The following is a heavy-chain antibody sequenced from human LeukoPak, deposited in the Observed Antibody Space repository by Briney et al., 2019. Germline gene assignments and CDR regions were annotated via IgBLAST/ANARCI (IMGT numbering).Heavy chain of an antibody. CDR3: ARHYYGSGSYYRYNWFDP. Sequence: PGGSLRLSCAASGFTFSSYEMNWVRQGPGKGLEWVSYISSSGSTIYYADSVKGRFTISRDNAKNSLYLQMNSLRAEDTAVYYCARHYYGSGSYYRYNWFDPWGQGTLVTVSS. V-gene: IGHV3-48*03. J-gene: IGHJ5*02. CDR2: ISSSGSTI. D-gene: IGHD3-10*01. CDR1: GFTFSSYE.